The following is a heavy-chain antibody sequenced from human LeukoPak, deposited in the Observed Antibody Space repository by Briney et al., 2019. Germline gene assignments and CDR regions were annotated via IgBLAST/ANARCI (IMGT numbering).Heavy chain of an antibody. V-gene: IGHV1-2*02. CDR1: VYTFTSYA. Sequence: GASVKVSCKASVYTFTSYAMNWVRQAPGQGLEWMGWINPNSGGTNYAQKFQGRVTMTRDTSISTAYMELSRLRSDDTVVYYCARDMRPLLWGGEGYFDYWGQGTLVTVSS. J-gene: IGHJ4*02. D-gene: IGHD2-2*01. CDR3: ARDMRPLLWGGEGYFDY. CDR2: INPNSGGT.